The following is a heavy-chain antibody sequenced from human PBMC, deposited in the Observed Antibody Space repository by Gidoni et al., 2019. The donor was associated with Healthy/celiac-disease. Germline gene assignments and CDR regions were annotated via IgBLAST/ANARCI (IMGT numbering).Heavy chain of an antibody. CDR3: AREAVAGTLGDAFDI. Sequence: EVQLVESGGGLVQPGGSLGLSCAASGFPVSSNYMGWVRQAPGKGLEWVSVIYSGGSTYYADSVKGRFTISRHNSKNTLYLQMNSLRAEDTAVYYCAREAVAGTLGDAFDIWGQGTMVTVSS. CDR1: GFPVSSNY. J-gene: IGHJ3*02. CDR2: IYSGGST. D-gene: IGHD6-19*01. V-gene: IGHV3-53*04.